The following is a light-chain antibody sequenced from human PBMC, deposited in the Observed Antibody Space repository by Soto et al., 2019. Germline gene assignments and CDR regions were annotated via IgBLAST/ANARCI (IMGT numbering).Light chain of an antibody. CDR2: GAS. J-gene: IGKJ4*01. V-gene: IGKV3-15*01. CDR1: QTVNNN. Sequence: EIVMTQTPATLSVSPGERATLSCRASQTVNNNLAWYQQKPGQAPRLLIYGASARATGIPARFRGSGSGTEFTLTIGTLQSEDFAVYYCQQYNNWPLAFGGGTNVEIK. CDR3: QQYNNWPLA.